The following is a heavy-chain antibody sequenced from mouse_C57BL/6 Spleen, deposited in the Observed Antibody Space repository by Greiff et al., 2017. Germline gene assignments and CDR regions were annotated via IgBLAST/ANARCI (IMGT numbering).Heavy chain of an antibody. D-gene: IGHD2-14*01. CDR3: AIPREYDVFAY. Sequence: QVQLQQPGAELVKPGASVKVSCKASGYTFTSYWMHWVKQRPGQGLEWIGRIHPSDSDTNYNQKFKGKATLTVDKSSSTAYMQLSSLTSEDSAVYYWAIPREYDVFAYWGQGTLVTVSA. V-gene: IGHV1-74*01. CDR2: IHPSDSDT. J-gene: IGHJ3*01. CDR1: GYTFTSYW.